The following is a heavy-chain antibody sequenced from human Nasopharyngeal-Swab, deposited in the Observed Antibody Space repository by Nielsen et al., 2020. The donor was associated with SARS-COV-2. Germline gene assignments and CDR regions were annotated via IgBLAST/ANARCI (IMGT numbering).Heavy chain of an antibody. D-gene: IGHD3-3*01. CDR1: GFTFSSYG. CDR2: IWYDGSNK. Sequence: GGSLRLSCAASGFTFSSYGMHWVRQAPGKGLEWVAVIWYDGSNKYYADSVKGRFTISRDNSKNTLYLQMNSLRAEDTAVYYCARENYDFWSGYLDYYYYYGMDVWGQGTTVTVSS. CDR3: ARENYDFWSGYLDYYYYYGMDV. J-gene: IGHJ6*02. V-gene: IGHV3-33*01.